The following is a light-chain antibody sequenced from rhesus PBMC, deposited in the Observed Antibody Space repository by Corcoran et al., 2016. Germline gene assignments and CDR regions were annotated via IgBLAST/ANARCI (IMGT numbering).Light chain of an antibody. V-gene: IGLV3-40*01. CDR3: QVWDSSSDHDV. Sequence: SYELTQPRSVSVSPGQTDRLTCGGDNIGSTSVKWYQQKVPQAPVLVIEADSERPSGIPERFSGSNSGTTATLTISGVEAGDEAGYYCQVWDSSSDHDVFGSGTKVTAL. CDR1: NIGSTS. CDR2: ADS. J-gene: IGLJ6*01.